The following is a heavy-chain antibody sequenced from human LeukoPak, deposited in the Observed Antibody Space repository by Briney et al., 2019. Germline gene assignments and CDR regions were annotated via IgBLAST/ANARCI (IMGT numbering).Heavy chain of an antibody. CDR3: ARASAYCGGDCYSFDD. V-gene: IGHV3-74*01. CDR2: INTDGSST. D-gene: IGHD2-21*02. J-gene: IGHJ4*02. Sequence: PGGSLRLSCAASGFTFRNFWMHWVRQAPGKGLVWVSRINTDGSSTNYADSVKGRFTISRDNAKNTLYLQMNSLRAEDTAVYYCARASAYCGGDCYSFDDWGQGTLVTVSS. CDR1: GFTFRNFW.